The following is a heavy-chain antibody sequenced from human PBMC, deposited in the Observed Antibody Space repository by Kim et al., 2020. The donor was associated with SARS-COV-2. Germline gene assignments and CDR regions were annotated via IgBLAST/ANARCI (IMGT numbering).Heavy chain of an antibody. D-gene: IGHD2-21*01. J-gene: IGHJ6*01. CDR2: IYGGCGR. CDR3: LCDGGDSQGMVR. Sequence: GGSLRLSCAASGFTFSSNAMSWVRQAPGKGLEWVSFIYGGCGRSYYDPAKVRLTITTDNYKSKTQFHLKISRVADAAAEYYLCDGGDSQGMVRWGEGT. CDR1: GFTFSSNA. V-gene: IGHV3-53*01.